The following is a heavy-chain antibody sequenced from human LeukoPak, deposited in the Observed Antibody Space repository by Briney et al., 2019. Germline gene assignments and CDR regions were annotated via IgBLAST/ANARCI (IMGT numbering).Heavy chain of an antibody. CDR2: INPNSGGT. V-gene: IGHV1-2*02. CDR1: GYTFTGYY. D-gene: IGHD6-13*01. CDR3: ARAGGSSWYGVHYYYYYHMDV. Sequence: ASVKVSCKASGYTFTGYYMHWVRQAPGQGLEWMGWINPNSGGTNYAQKFQGRVTMTRDTSISTAYMELSRLRSDDTAVYYCARAGGSSWYGVHYYYYYHMDVWGKGTTVTVSS. J-gene: IGHJ6*03.